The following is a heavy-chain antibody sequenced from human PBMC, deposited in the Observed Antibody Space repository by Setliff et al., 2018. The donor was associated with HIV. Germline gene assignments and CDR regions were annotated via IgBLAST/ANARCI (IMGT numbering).Heavy chain of an antibody. D-gene: IGHD6-13*01. Sequence: SETLSLTCTVSGGSISSRSYYWGWIRQPPGKGLEWIGSIYYSGSTDYDPSLKSRVTMSVDTSKNQFSLKLSSVTAADTAVYYCARHESGRSSSWSNFDYWGQGTLVTSPQ. J-gene: IGHJ4*02. V-gene: IGHV4-39*01. CDR3: ARHESGRSSSWSNFDY. CDR2: IYYSGST. CDR1: GGSISSRSYY.